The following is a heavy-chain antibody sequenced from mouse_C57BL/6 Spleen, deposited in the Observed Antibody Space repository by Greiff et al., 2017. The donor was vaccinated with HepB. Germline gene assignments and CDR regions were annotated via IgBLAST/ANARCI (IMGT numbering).Heavy chain of an antibody. J-gene: IGHJ1*03. CDR3: ARHEDYYGSISRWYFDV. CDR2: ISSGGSYT. Sequence: EVKLVESGGDLVKPGGSLKLSCAASGFTFSSYGMSWVRQTPDKRLEWVATISSGGSYTYYPDSVKGRFTISRDNAKNTLYLQMSSLKSEDTAMYYCARHEDYYGSISRWYFDVWGTGTTVTVSS. D-gene: IGHD1-1*01. V-gene: IGHV5-6*01. CDR1: GFTFSSYG.